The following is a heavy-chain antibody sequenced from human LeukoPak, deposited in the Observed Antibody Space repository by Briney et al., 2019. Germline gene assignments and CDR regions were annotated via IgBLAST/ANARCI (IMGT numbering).Heavy chain of an antibody. CDR3: ARDQEGFDY. Sequence: ASVKVSCKASGYTFTSNYIHWVREAPGQGLEWMGMIYPRDGSTSYAQKFQGRVTVTRDTSTSTVHMELSGLRSEDTAVYYCARDQEGFDYWGQGTLVTVSS. J-gene: IGHJ4*02. V-gene: IGHV1-46*01. CDR1: GYTFTSNY. CDR2: IYPRDGST.